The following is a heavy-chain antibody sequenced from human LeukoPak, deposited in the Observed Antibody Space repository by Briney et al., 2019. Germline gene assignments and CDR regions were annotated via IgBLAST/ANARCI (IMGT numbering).Heavy chain of an antibody. CDR2: INPSGGST. CDR1: GYTFTSYY. CDR3: ARAGGVDTAMDANFDY. V-gene: IGHV1-46*01. Sequence: GASVKVFCKASGYTFTSYYIHWVRQAPGQGLEWMGIINPSGGSTSYAQKFQGRVTMTRDTSTSTVYMELSSLRSEDTAVYYCARAGGVDTAMDANFDYWGQGTLVTVSS. D-gene: IGHD5-18*01. J-gene: IGHJ4*02.